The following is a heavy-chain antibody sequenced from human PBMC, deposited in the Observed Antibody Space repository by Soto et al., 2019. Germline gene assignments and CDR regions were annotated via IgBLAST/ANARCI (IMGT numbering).Heavy chain of an antibody. CDR3: ARLRSDS. CDR1: GESLSGDY. Sequence: QVQLQQWGAGLLKPLETLSLTCAVYGESLSGDYWSWIRQPPGKRLEWIGEINYSGTTSYNPSFKNRVTMSLDTSMNQFSLRLNSVTAADTAVYYCARLRSDSWGQGILVTVSS. J-gene: IGHJ4*02. V-gene: IGHV4-34*01. CDR2: INYSGTT.